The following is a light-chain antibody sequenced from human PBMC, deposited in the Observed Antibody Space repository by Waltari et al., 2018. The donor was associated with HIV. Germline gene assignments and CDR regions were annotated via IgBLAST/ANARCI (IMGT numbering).Light chain of an antibody. V-gene: IGLV1-47*01. Sequence: SVLTQPPSASGTPGQRVTISCSGSSSNIGSHYVFWYQQLPGTAPTLHMHRNHQPPSGVPYRFSDSTSGTSASLSISGLRAEDEADYYGATWDDRLSGVLFGGGTKLTVL. CDR2: RNH. CDR3: ATWDDRLSGVL. CDR1: SSNIGSHY. J-gene: IGLJ2*01.